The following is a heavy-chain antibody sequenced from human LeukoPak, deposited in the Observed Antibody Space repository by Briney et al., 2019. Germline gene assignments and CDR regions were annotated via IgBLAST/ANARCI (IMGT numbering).Heavy chain of an antibody. V-gene: IGHV4-39*01. Sequence: SETLSLTCTVSGGSISSSSYYWGWIRQPPGKGLEWIGSIYYSGSTYYNPSLKSRVTISVDTSKNQFSLKLSSVTAADTAVYYCARGSGDPRRFGEGIYYYYYGMDVWGQGTTVTVSS. D-gene: IGHD3-10*01. CDR1: GGSISSSSYY. CDR2: IYYSGST. J-gene: IGHJ6*02. CDR3: ARGSGDPRRFGEGIYYYYYGMDV.